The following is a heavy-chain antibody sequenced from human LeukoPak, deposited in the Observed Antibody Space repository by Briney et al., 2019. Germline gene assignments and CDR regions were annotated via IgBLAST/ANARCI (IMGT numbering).Heavy chain of an antibody. CDR2: IRYDGSNK. CDR3: AKVGDSPGGAYSAFDI. CDR1: GFTFSSYG. V-gene: IGHV3-30*02. Sequence: QTGGSLRLSCAASGFTFSSYGMHWVRQAPGKGLEWVAFIRYDGSNKYYADSVKGRFTISRDNSKNTLYLQMNSLRAEDTAVYYCAKVGDSPGGAYSAFDIWGQGTMVTVSS. D-gene: IGHD2-21*01. J-gene: IGHJ3*02.